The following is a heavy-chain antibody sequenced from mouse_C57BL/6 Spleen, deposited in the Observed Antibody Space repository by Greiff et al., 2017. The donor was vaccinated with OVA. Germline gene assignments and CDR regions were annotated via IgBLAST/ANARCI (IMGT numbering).Heavy chain of an antibody. Sequence: VQLQQSGPELVKPGASVKISCKASGYSFTGYYMNWVKQSPEKSLEWIGEINPSTGGTTYNQKFKAKATLTVDKSSSTAYMQLKSLTSEDSAVYYCARGGEFAYWGQGTLVTVSA. V-gene: IGHV1-42*01. CDR3: ARGGEFAY. J-gene: IGHJ3*01. CDR2: INPSTGGT. CDR1: GYSFTGYY.